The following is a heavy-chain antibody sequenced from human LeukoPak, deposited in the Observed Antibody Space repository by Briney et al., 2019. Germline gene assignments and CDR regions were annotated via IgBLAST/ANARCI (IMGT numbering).Heavy chain of an antibody. Sequence: SETLSLTCAVYGGSFSGYYWSWVRQPPGKGLEWIGENNHSGSTNYNPSLKSRVTISVDTSKNQFSLKLSSVTAADTAVYCCARGRLCSSTSCYDVYYYYYYMDVWGKGTTVTVSS. CDR1: GGSFSGYY. CDR3: ARGRLCSSTSCYDVYYYYYYMDV. J-gene: IGHJ6*03. D-gene: IGHD2-2*01. CDR2: NNHSGST. V-gene: IGHV4-34*01.